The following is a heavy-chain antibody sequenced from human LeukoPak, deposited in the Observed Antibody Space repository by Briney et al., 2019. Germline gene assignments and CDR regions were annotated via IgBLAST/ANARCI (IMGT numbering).Heavy chain of an antibody. CDR3: ARDRITMVRGVRTNWFDP. CDR1: GYTFTGYY. Sequence: ASVKVSSKASGYTFTGYYMHCVRQAPGQGLECRGWINPNSGGTNYAQKFQGRVTMTRDTSISTAYMELSRLRSDDTAVYYCARDRITMVRGVRTNWFDPWGQGTLVTVSS. CDR2: INPNSGGT. J-gene: IGHJ5*02. V-gene: IGHV1-2*02. D-gene: IGHD3-10*01.